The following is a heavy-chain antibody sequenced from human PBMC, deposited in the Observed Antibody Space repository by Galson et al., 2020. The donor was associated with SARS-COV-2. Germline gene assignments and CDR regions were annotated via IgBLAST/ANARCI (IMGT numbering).Heavy chain of an antibody. CDR1: GFTFSSYA. V-gene: IGHV3-30*01. D-gene: IGHD3-22*01. CDR2: ITYDGSNK. CDR3: ASVRTYYYDGVALDC. Sequence: GGSLRLSCAASGFTFSSYAMHWVRQAPGKGLEWVAVITYDGSNKYYADSVKGRFTISRDNSKNTLYLQMNSLGAEDTAVYYCASVRTYYYDGVALDCWGQGTLVTVSS. J-gene: IGHJ4*02.